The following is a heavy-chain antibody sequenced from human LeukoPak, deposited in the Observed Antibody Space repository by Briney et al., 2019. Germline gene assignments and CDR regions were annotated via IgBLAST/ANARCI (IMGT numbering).Heavy chain of an antibody. D-gene: IGHD5-12*01. CDR2: IKHSGST. CDR3: ASHSGYDIQKRDY. J-gene: IGHJ4*02. CDR1: GGSFSGYY. V-gene: IGHV4-34*01. Sequence: PSETLSLTCAVYGGSFSGYYWRWIRQPPGKGLEWIGEIKHSGSTNYNPSLKSRVTISVDTSKNQFSLKLSSVNAADTAVYYCASHSGYDIQKRDYWGQGTLVTVSS.